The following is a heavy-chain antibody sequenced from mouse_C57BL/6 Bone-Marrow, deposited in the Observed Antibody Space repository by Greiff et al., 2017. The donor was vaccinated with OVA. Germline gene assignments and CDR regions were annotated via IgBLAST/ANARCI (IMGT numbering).Heavy chain of an antibody. D-gene: IGHD2-2*01. V-gene: IGHV5-4*01. J-gene: IGHJ4*01. CDR1: GFTFSSYA. CDR2: ISDGGSYT. CDR3: ASYYGYDGDY. Sequence: DVHLVESGGGLVKPGGSLKLSCAASGFTFSSYAMSWVRQTPEKRLEWVATISDGGSYTYYPDNVKGRFTISRDNAKNNLYLQMSHLKSEDTAMYYCASYYGYDGDYWGQGTSVTVSS.